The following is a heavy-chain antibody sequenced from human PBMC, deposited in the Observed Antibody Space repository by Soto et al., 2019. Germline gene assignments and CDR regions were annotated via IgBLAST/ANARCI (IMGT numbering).Heavy chain of an antibody. D-gene: IGHD2-15*01. CDR1: GGSISRYY. CDR3: ARQPYCSGGSCYLWFDS. V-gene: IGHV4-59*04. J-gene: IGHJ5*01. Sequence: SETLSLTCTVSGGSISRYYWSWIRQPPGKGLEWIGYMYNTGSTYYNPSLKSRVTMSVDTSKNQFSLKLSSVTAADTAVFYCARQPYCSGGSCYLWFDSWGQGTLVTVSS. CDR2: MYNTGST.